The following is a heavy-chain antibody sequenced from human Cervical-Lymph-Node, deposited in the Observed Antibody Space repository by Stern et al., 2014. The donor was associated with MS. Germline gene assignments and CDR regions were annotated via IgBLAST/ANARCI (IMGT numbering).Heavy chain of an antibody. V-gene: IGHV1-3*01. CDR3: ASSSVAGTFHYYYGMDV. CDR1: GYTFTSYA. J-gene: IGHJ6*02. CDR2: INAGNGNT. D-gene: IGHD6-19*01. Sequence: VQLVQSGAEVKKPGASVKVSCKASGYTFTSYAMHWVRQAPGQRLEWMGWINAGNGNTKYSQKFQGRVTITRDTSASTAYMELSSLRSEDTAVYYCASSSVAGTFHYYYGMDVWGQGTTVTVSS.